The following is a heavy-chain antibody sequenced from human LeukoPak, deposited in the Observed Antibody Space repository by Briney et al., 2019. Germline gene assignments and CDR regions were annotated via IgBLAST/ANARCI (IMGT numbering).Heavy chain of an antibody. CDR3: ARANSYYYGDLDY. D-gene: IGHD4-17*01. Sequence: SETLSLTCTVSGGSISSYYWSWIRQPPGKGLEWIRYIYYSGSTNYNPSLKSRVTISVDTSKNQFSLKLSSVTAADTAVYYCARANSYYYGDLDYWGQGTLVTVSS. J-gene: IGHJ4*02. CDR1: GGSISSYY. CDR2: IYYSGST. V-gene: IGHV4-59*01.